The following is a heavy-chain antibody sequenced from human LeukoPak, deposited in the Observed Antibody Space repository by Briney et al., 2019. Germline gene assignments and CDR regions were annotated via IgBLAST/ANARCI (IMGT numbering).Heavy chain of an antibody. D-gene: IGHD3-10*01. CDR3: ARLEHLIVRGVIITNWFDP. CDR2: IIPIFGTA. CDR1: GYTFTGYY. Sequence: SVKVSCKASGYTFTGYYMHWVRQAPGQGLEWMGGIIPIFGTANYAQKFQGRVTITADESTSTAYMELSSLRSEDTAVYYCARLEHLIVRGVIITNWFDPWGQGTLVTVSS. J-gene: IGHJ5*02. V-gene: IGHV1-69*13.